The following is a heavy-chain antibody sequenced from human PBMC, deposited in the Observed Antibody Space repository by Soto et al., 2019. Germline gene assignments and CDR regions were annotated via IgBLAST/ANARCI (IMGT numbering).Heavy chain of an antibody. Sequence: QVRMVQSRAEVKEPGDSVRVSCEASGYTFTAYHIHWVRQAPGQGLEWMGWINPKFGDTGYAQDFQGRVSMTSDMSISTVYMELSRLTSDDTAIYYCARNMDYYYGPGSGNGHGVWGQGTTVTVFS. V-gene: IGHV1-2*02. CDR1: GYTFTAYH. D-gene: IGHD3-10*01. CDR3: ARNMDYYYGPGSGNGHGV. J-gene: IGHJ6*02. CDR2: INPKFGDT.